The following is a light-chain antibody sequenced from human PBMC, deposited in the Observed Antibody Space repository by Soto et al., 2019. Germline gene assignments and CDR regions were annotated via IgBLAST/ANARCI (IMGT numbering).Light chain of an antibody. CDR1: QTISTS. CDR3: QQYNSYWGFT. J-gene: IGKJ3*01. CDR2: LAS. Sequence: DIQMTQSPSTLSAFVGDRVTITCRASQTISTSLAWYQQKPGKAPKLLIYLASTLQSGVPARFSGSGSATEFTLSISSLQPDDFATYYCQQYNSYWGFTFGPGTKVDIK. V-gene: IGKV1-5*03.